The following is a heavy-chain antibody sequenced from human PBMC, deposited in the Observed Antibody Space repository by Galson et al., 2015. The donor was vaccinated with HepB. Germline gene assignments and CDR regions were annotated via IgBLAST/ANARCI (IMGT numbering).Heavy chain of an antibody. D-gene: IGHD2-15*01. Sequence: CAISGDSVSSNNAAWSWIRQSSGGLEWLGRAYYRSKWYHDYAPSVKSRMTITPDTSNNLFSLQLISVSPDDTAVYYCARGRSDSRAFDIWGQGTTVTVSS. CDR3: ARGRSDSRAFDI. V-gene: IGHV6-1*01. J-gene: IGHJ3*02. CDR2: AYYRSKWYH. CDR1: GDSVSSNNAA.